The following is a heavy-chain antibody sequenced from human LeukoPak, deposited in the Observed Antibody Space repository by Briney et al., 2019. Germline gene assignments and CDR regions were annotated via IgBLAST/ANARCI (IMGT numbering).Heavy chain of an antibody. CDR2: IRYDGSNK. V-gene: IGHV3-30*02. Sequence: GGSLRLSCAASGFTFSSYGMHWVRQAPDKGLEWVAFIRYDGSNKYYADSVKGRFTISRDNSKNTLYLQMNSLRAEDTAVYYCAKDPNSSGWYMDYFDHWGQGTLVTVSS. CDR3: AKDPNSSGWYMDYFDH. D-gene: IGHD6-19*01. CDR1: GFTFSSYG. J-gene: IGHJ4*02.